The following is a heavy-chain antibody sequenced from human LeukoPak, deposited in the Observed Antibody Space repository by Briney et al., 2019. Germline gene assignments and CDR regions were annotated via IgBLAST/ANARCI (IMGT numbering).Heavy chain of an antibody. CDR1: GFTFTSSA. D-gene: IGHD3-22*01. V-gene: IGHV1-58*02. CDR3: AKDLRITMIVVPGRPGY. Sequence: SVKVSCKASGFTFTSSAMQWVRQARGQRLEWIGWIVVGSGNTNYAQTLKERVTITRDMSTSTTYMELSSLRAEDTAVYYCAKDLRITMIVVPGRPGYWGQGTLVTVSS. J-gene: IGHJ4*02. CDR2: IVVGSGNT.